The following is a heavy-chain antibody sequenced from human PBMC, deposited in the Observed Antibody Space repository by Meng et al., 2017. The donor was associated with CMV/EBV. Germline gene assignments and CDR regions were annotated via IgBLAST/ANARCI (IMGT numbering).Heavy chain of an antibody. CDR3: ARSMVVAGDWFDP. CDR2: NYTSGST. CDR1: GVSISSCY. D-gene: IGHD2-15*01. V-gene: IGHV4-4*07. J-gene: IGHJ5*02. Sequence: QWQVAESGPGLVKPSQTLSLTCTVSGVSISSCYWSWIRQPAGKGLEWIGRNYTSGSTNYNPSLKSRVTMSVDTSKNQFSLKLSSVTAADTAVYYCARSMVVAGDWFDPWGQGTLVTVSS.